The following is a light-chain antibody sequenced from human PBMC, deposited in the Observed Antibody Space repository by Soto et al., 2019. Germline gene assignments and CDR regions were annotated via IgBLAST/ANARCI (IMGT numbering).Light chain of an antibody. J-gene: IGKJ1*01. V-gene: IGKV3-11*01. CDR3: HQRQSWPRT. Sequence: EIVLTQSPATLSSFPGDRVTLSCRASQAVNTRLAWYQHKPGQAPRLLIYLTSNRAAGIPARFSGSGSETDFTLTISDVEPEDFAVYYCHQRQSWPRTVGQGTKVE. CDR2: LTS. CDR1: QAVNTR.